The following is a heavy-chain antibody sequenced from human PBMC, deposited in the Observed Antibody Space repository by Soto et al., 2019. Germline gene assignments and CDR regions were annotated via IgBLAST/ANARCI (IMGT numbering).Heavy chain of an antibody. D-gene: IGHD4-17*01. CDR2: MNPNSGNT. V-gene: IGHV1-8*01. J-gene: IGHJ5*02. CDR1: GYTFTSYD. CDR3: ARLPWADYGGIFDP. Sequence: ASVKVSCKASGYTFTSYDINWVRQATGQGLEWMGWMNPNSGNTGYAQKFQGRVTMTRNTSISTAYMELSSLRSEDTAMYYCARLPWADYGGIFDPWGQGTPVTVSS.